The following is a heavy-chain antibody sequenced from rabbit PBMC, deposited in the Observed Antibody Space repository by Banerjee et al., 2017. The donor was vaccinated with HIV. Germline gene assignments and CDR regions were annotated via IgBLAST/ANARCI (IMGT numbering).Heavy chain of an antibody. Sequence: QEQLEESGGGLVKPEGSLKLSCTASGFDLSSYYVMCWVRQAPGKGLEWIACIYTGDGNTHYASWAKGRFTISKTSSTVDLKMTSLTAADTATYFCARDLTGVTGWNFNLWGPGTLVTVS. J-gene: IGHJ4*01. V-gene: IGHV1S45*01. CDR1: GFDLSSYYV. D-gene: IGHD7-1*01. CDR3: ARDLTGVTGWNFNL. CDR2: IYTGDGNT.